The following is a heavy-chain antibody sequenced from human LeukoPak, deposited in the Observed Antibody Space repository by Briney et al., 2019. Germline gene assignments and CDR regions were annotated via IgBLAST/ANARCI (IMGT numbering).Heavy chain of an antibody. CDR2: IYHSGST. CDR3: ARALDSSSWPHWYFDL. CDR1: GGSISSGGYS. D-gene: IGHD6-13*01. V-gene: IGHV4-30-2*01. J-gene: IGHJ2*01. Sequence: SETLSLTCAVSGGSISSGGYSWSWIRQPPGKGLEWIGYIYHSGSTYYNPSLKSRVTISVDRSKSQFSLELSSVTAADTAVYYCARALDSSSWPHWYFDLWGRGTLVTVSS.